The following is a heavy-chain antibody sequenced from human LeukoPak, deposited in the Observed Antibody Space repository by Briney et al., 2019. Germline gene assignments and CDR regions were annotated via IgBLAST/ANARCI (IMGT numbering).Heavy chain of an antibody. CDR2: ISWNSGSI. J-gene: IGHJ6*02. CDR1: GFTFDDYA. D-gene: IGHD2-2*01. Sequence: GRSLRLSCAASGFTFDDYAMHWVRQAPGKGLEWVSGISWNSGSIGYADSEKGRFTISRDNAKNSLYLQMNSLRAEDTALNYCAKEVYCSSTSCYDDYYYYGMDVWGQGTTVTVSS. V-gene: IGHV3-9*01. CDR3: AKEVYCSSTSCYDDYYYYGMDV.